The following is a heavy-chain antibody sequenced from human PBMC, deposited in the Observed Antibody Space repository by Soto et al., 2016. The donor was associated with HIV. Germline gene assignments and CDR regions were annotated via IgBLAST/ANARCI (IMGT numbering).Heavy chain of an antibody. CDR1: GYTFTGHG. D-gene: IGHD3-9*01. V-gene: IGHV1-18*01. CDR2: ISAYNGNT. Sequence: QVQLVQSGAEVKKPGASVKVSCKASGYTFTGHGINWVRQAPGQGLEYMGWISAYNGNTNYAQKFQGRVTMTTDTSTNTAYMEVRSLRSDDTALYYCASSLRYFGLFDYWGQGTLVTVSS. J-gene: IGHJ4*02. CDR3: ASSLRYFGLFDY.